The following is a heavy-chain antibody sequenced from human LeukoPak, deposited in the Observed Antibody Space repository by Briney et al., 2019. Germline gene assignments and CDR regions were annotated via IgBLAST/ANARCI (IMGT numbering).Heavy chain of an antibody. CDR1: GGSISSGGYS. CDR3: ARYGGEFEP. Sequence: SETLSLTCTVSGGSISSGGYSWSWVRQHPGRGLEWIGYIYYSGSTYYKPSLKSRVTISVDTSKNQFSLKLSSVTAADTAVYYCARYGGEFEPWGQGTLVTVSS. J-gene: IGHJ5*02. D-gene: IGHD3-10*01. CDR2: IYYSGST. V-gene: IGHV4-31*03.